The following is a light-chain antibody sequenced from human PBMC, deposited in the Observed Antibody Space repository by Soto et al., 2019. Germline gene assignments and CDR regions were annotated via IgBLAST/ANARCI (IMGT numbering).Light chain of an antibody. V-gene: IGKV3-15*01. Sequence: EVVMTQSPATLSVSPGERATLSCRASQSVSNNLAWFQQKPGQAPRLLIYHASTRATGIPARFSGSGSGTEFTLIISSLKSEDFAVYYCQQYNNWWTFGQGTKVDI. CDR1: QSVSNN. J-gene: IGKJ1*01. CDR3: QQYNNWWT. CDR2: HAS.